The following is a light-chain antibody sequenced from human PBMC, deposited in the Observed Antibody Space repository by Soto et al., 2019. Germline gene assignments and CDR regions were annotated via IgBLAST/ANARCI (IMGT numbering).Light chain of an antibody. CDR2: DVS. V-gene: IGLV2-14*01. J-gene: IGLJ2*01. CDR1: SSDVGGYNY. CDR3: SSYTSSSTLVV. Sequence: QSALTQPASVSGSPGQSITIPCTGTSSDVGGYNYVSWYQQYPGQAPKLMIYDVSNRPSGVSNRFSASKSGNTASLTISGLQAEDEANYYCSSYTSSSTLVVFGGGTKRTVL.